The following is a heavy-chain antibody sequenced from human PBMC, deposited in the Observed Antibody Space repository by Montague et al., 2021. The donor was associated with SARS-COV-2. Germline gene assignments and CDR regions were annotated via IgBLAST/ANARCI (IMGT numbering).Heavy chain of an antibody. CDR3: GSFIDY. CDR2: VFYSGST. CDR1: GGSIYSSSYY. J-gene: IGHJ4*02. V-gene: IGHV4-39*01. Sequence: SETLSPTCTVSGGSIYSSSYYWGWIRQPPGKGLEWIGNVFYSGSTYYNPSLKSRVTISVDTSKNQFSLKLNSVTAADTAVYYCGSFIDYWGQGTLVTVSS.